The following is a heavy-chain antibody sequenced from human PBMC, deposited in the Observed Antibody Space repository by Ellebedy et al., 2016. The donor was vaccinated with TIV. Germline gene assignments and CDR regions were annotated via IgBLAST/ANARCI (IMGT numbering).Heavy chain of an antibody. J-gene: IGHJ5*02. V-gene: IGHV4-4*07. CDR2: VHTSGTP. D-gene: IGHD1-1*01. Sequence: SETLSLXXTVSGGSISNYYWNWIRQPAGEGLDWIGRVHTSGTPNSKPSLKSRVTMSIDTSKNQFSLKLNSVTAADTAIYYCARGLSDVYDHNWFDAWGQGTQVIVSS. CDR1: GGSISNYY. CDR3: ARGLSDVYDHNWFDA.